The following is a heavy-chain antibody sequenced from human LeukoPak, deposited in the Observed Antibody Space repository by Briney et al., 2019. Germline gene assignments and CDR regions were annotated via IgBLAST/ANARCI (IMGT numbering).Heavy chain of an antibody. CDR2: IGTTNGDT. V-gene: IGHV1-18*01. CDR1: GYTFTNFF. CDR3: ARGTVRSAPSHPQRAAFDV. J-gene: IGHJ3*01. Sequence: GASVKVSCKASGYTFTNFFISWVRQAPGQGREYMGWIGTTNGDTNYALKVQGRVTMTTDASTTTATMELRNLRSDDSGVYYCARGTVRSAPSHPQRAAFDVWGQGTMVTVSS. D-gene: IGHD4-11*01.